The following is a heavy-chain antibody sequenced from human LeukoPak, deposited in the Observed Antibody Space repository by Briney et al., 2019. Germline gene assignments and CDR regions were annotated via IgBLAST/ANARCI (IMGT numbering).Heavy chain of an antibody. CDR1: GFRFSDYS. CDR2: IKQDGREK. Sequence: GGSLRLSCAASGFRFSDYSMNWGRPAPGKGLEWVANIKQDGREKYYVDSVKGRFTISRDNAKNPLYLQMNSLRAEDTAVYYCARGGYCSSPSCYSCYSSPFDYWGQGTLVTVSS. D-gene: IGHD2-2*01. V-gene: IGHV3-7*01. CDR3: ARGGYCSSPSCYSCYSSPFDY. J-gene: IGHJ4*02.